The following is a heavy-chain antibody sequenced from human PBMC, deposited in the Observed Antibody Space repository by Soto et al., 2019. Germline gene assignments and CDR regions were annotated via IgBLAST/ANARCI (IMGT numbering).Heavy chain of an antibody. J-gene: IGHJ4*02. V-gene: IGHV3-23*01. CDR3: AKDPPYSSGWYYFDY. Sequence: PGGSLRLSCAASGFTFSSYAMSWVRQAPGKGLEWVSAISGSGGSTYYADSVKGRFTISRDNSKNTPYLQMNSLRAEDTAVYYCAKDPPYSSGWYYFDYWGQGTLVTVSS. D-gene: IGHD6-19*01. CDR1: GFTFSSYA. CDR2: ISGSGGST.